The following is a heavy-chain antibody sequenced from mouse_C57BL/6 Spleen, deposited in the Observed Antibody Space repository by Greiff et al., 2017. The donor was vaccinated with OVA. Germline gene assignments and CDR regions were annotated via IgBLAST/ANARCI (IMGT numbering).Heavy chain of an antibody. Sequence: QVQLQQSGAELVRPGASVTLSCKASGYTFTDYEMHWVKQTPVHGLEWIGAIDPETGGTAYNQKFKGKAILTADKSSSTAYMELRSLTSEDSAVYYCTRPSYYSNYKGALDYWGQGTSVTVSA. CDR3: TRPSYYSNYKGALDY. V-gene: IGHV1-15*01. J-gene: IGHJ4*01. CDR1: GYTFTDYE. D-gene: IGHD2-5*01. CDR2: IDPETGGT.